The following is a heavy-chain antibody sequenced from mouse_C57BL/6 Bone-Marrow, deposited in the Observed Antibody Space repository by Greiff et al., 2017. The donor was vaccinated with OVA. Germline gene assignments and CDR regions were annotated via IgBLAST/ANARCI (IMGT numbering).Heavy chain of an antibody. J-gene: IGHJ2*01. CDR2: IYPGDGDT. CDR3: ARLLSIFDY. D-gene: IGHD1-1*02. V-gene: IGHV1-82*01. CDR1: GYAFSSSW. Sequence: VQLQQSGPELVKPGASVKISCKASGYAFSSSWMNWVKQRPGTGLEWIGRIYPGDGDTNYNGKFKGKATLTADKSSSTAYMQLSSLTSEDSAVYFCARLLSIFDYWGQGTTLTVSS.